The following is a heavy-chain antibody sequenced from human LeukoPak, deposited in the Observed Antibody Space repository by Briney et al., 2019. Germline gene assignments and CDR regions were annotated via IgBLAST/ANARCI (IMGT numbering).Heavy chain of an antibody. Sequence: GGSLRLSCTASGFTFGDYAISWVRQAPGKGLEGVGFIRSKAYGGTTEYAASVKGRFTISRDDSKSIAYLQMNSLKTEYTAVYYCTRAEDTAMVLDYRGQGTLVTVSS. CDR3: TRAEDTAMVLDY. CDR2: IRSKAYGGTT. V-gene: IGHV3-49*04. CDR1: GFTFGDYA. D-gene: IGHD5-18*01. J-gene: IGHJ4*02.